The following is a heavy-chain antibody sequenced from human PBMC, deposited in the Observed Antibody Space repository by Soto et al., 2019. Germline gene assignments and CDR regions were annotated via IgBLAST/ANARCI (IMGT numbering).Heavy chain of an antibody. CDR2: ICHGGGA. J-gene: IGHJ1*01. V-gene: IGHV4-34*01. Sequence: SEILSLTCAVYGWSFSGYCWSWIRQTPGERLEWVGDICHGGGANYNPSLKSRVSFSMDPSKNQFSLKLNSVMAADTAVYYCAGYSNSWSKYVKHWGRGSLVTVSS. CDR1: GWSFSGYC. CDR3: AGYSNSWSKYVKH. D-gene: IGHD6-13*01.